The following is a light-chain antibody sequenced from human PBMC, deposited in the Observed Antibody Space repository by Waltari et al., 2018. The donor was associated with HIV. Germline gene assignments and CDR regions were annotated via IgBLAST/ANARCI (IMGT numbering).Light chain of an antibody. CDR2: GAS. V-gene: IGKV1-39*01. CDR1: QNIYSY. J-gene: IGKJ2*01. CDR3: QQSHTAPAT. Sequence: DIQMTPSPSSLSASVGDRDTITCRTNQNIYSYLNWYRQKPGKAPSLLIFGASTLQSGVPSRFSATGSGIDFILTITGVQQEDFATYSCQQSHTAPATFGQGTKLEMK.